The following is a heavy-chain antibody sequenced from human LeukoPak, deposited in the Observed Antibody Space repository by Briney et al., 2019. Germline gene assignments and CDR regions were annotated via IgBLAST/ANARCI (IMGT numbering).Heavy chain of an antibody. V-gene: IGHV3-23*01. CDR3: AKDPPHSDRSIYSDNS. D-gene: IGHD3-22*01. Sequence: PGGSLRLSCAASGFIFSNNTMNWVRQAPGKGLEWVSVISADGGDIYYADSVNGRFTISRDNSKNTLHLQMDSLRAEDTAVYYCAKDPPHSDRSIYSDNSWGQGTLVTVSS. CDR1: GFIFSNNT. J-gene: IGHJ4*02. CDR2: ISADGGDI.